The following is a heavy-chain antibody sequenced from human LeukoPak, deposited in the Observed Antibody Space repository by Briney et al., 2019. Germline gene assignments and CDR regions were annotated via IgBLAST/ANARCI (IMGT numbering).Heavy chain of an antibody. CDR2: ISSDGSKN. Sequence: TGGSLRRSCAASGFTFSNFLMTWVRQTPGKGLEWVALISSDGSKNIYADSVKGRFTISRDNSKNTVYLQMNSLRAEDTAVYYCVKGLVQTTMSYSVGYWGQGALVTVSS. V-gene: IGHV3-30*18. J-gene: IGHJ4*02. D-gene: IGHD1-1*01. CDR1: GFTFSNFL. CDR3: VKGLVQTTMSYSVGY.